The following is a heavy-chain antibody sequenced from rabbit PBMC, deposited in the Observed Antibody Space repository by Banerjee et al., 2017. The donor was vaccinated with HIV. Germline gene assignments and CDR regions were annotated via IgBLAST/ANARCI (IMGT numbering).Heavy chain of an antibody. D-gene: IGHD4-1*01. CDR1: GFSFSSNA. CDR2: IYAGSSGST. Sequence: QSLEESGGDLVKPGASLTLTCTASGFSFSSNAMCWVRQAPGKGLEWIACIYAGSSGSTDYASWAKGRFTISKTSSTTMTLQMTSLTAADTATYFCARDLAGVIGWNFGLWGPGTLVTVS. V-gene: IGHV1S40*01. J-gene: IGHJ4*01. CDR3: ARDLAGVIGWNFGL.